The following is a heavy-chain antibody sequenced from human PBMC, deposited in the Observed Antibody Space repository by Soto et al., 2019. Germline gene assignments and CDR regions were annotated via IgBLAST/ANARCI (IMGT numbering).Heavy chain of an antibody. CDR2: IIPILGIA. CDR1: GGTFSSYT. Sequence: SVKVSCKASGGTFSSYTICWARQSPGQGLEWMGRIIPILGIANYAQKFQGRVTITADKSTSTAYMELSSLRSEDTAVYYCARFRYCSGGSCYSDRDYWGQGTLVTVSS. D-gene: IGHD2-15*01. CDR3: ARFRYCSGGSCYSDRDY. V-gene: IGHV1-69*02. J-gene: IGHJ4*02.